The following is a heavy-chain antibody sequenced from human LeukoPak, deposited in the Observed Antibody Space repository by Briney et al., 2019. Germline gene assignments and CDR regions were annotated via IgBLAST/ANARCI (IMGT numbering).Heavy chain of an antibody. D-gene: IGHD2-2*02. Sequence: SETLSLTCTVSGYSISSGYYWGWIRQPPGKGLEWTGSTYHSGNTYYNPSLKSRVTISVDTSKNQFSLKLSSVTAADTAVYYCARVSCSSTSCYTVYNWFDPWGQGTPVTVSS. V-gene: IGHV4-38-2*02. CDR2: TYHSGNT. CDR3: ARVSCSSTSCYTVYNWFDP. CDR1: GYSISSGYY. J-gene: IGHJ5*02.